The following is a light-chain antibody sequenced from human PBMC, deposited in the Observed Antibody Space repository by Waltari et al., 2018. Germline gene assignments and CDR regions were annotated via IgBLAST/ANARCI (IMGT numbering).Light chain of an antibody. CDR3: QKYESLPAT. CDR1: QSIGIY. Sequence: EIVLTQSPGTLSLSPGERATLSCRASQSIGIYFAWYQQKPGQAPRLLMYHASSRATGIPDRFSGSGSGTDFSLTISRLEPEDFAVYYCQKYESLPATFGQGTKVEIK. J-gene: IGKJ1*01. CDR2: HAS. V-gene: IGKV3-20*01.